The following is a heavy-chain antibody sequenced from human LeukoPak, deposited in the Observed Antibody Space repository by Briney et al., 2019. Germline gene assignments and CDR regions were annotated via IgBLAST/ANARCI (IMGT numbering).Heavy chain of an antibody. Sequence: SETLSLTCTVSGGSISSSSYYWGWIRQPPGKGLEWIGSIYYSGSTYYNPSLKSRVTISVDTSKNQFSLKLSSVTAADTAVYYCARVWYSSSFSFDYWGQGTLVTVSS. CDR2: IYYSGST. V-gene: IGHV4-39*07. J-gene: IGHJ4*02. CDR1: GGSISSSSYY. D-gene: IGHD6-6*01. CDR3: ARVWYSSSFSFDY.